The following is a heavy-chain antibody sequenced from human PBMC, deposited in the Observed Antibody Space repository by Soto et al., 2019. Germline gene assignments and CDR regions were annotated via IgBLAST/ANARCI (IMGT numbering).Heavy chain of an antibody. CDR3: ARAPAHRIRGSFDY. D-gene: IGHD3-10*01. J-gene: IGHJ4*02. V-gene: IGHV1-69*13. CDR2: IIPIFGTA. Sequence: EASVKVSCKASGGTFSSYAISWVRQAPGQGLEWMGGIIPIFGTANYAQKFQGRVTITADESTSTAYMELSSLRSEDTAVYYCARAPAHRIRGSFDYWGQGTLVTVSS. CDR1: GGTFSSYA.